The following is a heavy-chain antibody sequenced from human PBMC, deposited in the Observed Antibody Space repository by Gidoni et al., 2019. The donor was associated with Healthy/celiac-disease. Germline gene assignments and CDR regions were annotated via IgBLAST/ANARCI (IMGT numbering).Heavy chain of an antibody. D-gene: IGHD3-22*01. J-gene: IGHJ2*01. CDR2: IIPILGIA. Sequence: QVQLVQSGAEVKKPGSSVKVSCKASGGTFSSYAISWVRQAPGQGLEWMGRIIPILGIANSAQKFQGRVTITADKSTSTAYMELSSLRSEDTAVYYCARGAKIRDYYDSSGVYWYFDLWGRGTLVTVSS. CDR1: GGTFSSYA. CDR3: ARGAKIRDYYDSSGVYWYFDL. V-gene: IGHV1-69*04.